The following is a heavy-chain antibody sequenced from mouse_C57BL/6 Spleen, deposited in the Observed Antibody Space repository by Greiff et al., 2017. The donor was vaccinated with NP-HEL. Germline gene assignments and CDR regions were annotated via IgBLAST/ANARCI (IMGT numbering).Heavy chain of an antibody. J-gene: IGHJ4*01. CDR2: ISSGSSTI. CDR3: ARDEGYAMDY. Sequence: EVKLVESGGGLVKPGGSLKLSCAASGFTFSDYGMHWVRQAPEKGLEWVAYISSGSSTIYYADTVKGRFTISRDNAKNTLFLQMTSLRSEDTAMYYCARDEGYAMDYWGQGTSVTVSS. CDR1: GFTFSDYG. V-gene: IGHV5-17*01.